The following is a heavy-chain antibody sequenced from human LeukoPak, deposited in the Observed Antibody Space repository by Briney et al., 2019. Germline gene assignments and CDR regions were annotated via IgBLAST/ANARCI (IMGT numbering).Heavy chain of an antibody. Sequence: GQSLKTPSKRYGSSFTTYWLCGCRQMPGKGLEWMGSIYPGDFDTRYSPSFQGQVPISGDKSTSTAYLQWSSLKDSDTAIYYCAGGAVERPLNIGGKGTMVTVSS. V-gene: IGHV5-51*01. D-gene: IGHD1-1*01. CDR1: GSSFTTYW. J-gene: IGHJ3*02. CDR3: AGGAVERPLNI. CDR2: IYPGDFDT.